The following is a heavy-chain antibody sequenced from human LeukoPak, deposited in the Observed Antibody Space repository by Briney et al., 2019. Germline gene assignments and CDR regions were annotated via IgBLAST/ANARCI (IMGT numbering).Heavy chain of an antibody. Sequence: GGSLRLSCTGSGFTFGDYAMNWVRQAPGKGLEWVGFIRSKNYGGTTEYAASVKGRFTISRDGSRGIAYLQMNSLKTEDTAVYYCTRVIVATKDYWGQGTLVTVSS. CDR2: IRSKNYGGTT. J-gene: IGHJ4*02. V-gene: IGHV3-49*04. CDR3: TRVIVATKDY. CDR1: GFTFGDYA. D-gene: IGHD5-12*01.